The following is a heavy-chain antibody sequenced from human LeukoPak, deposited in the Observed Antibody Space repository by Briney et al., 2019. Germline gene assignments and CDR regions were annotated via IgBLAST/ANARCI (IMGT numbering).Heavy chain of an antibody. D-gene: IGHD6-13*01. CDR1: GFTFSSSA. V-gene: IGHV3-23*01. CDR3: ARVRWGIAAVDY. CDR2: LSGSGGGT. Sequence: GGSLRLSCAASGFTFSSSAMTWVRQAPGKGLEWVSALSGSGGGTFYADSVKGRFTISRDNAKNSLYLQMNSLRAEDTAVYYCARVRWGIAAVDYWGQGTLVTVSS. J-gene: IGHJ4*02.